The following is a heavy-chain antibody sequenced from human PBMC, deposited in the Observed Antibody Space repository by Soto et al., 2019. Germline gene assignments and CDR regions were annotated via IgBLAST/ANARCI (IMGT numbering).Heavy chain of an antibody. V-gene: IGHV1-24*01. D-gene: IGHD3-10*01. CDR1: GYTLTELS. CDR2: FDPEDGET. Sequence: ASVKVSCKVSGYTLTELSMHWVRQAPGKGLEWMGGFDPEDGETIYAQKFQGRVTMTEDTSTDTAYMELSSLRSEDTAVYYCATGPLAVRGVTSDYWGQGTLVTVSS. J-gene: IGHJ4*02. CDR3: ATGPLAVRGVTSDY.